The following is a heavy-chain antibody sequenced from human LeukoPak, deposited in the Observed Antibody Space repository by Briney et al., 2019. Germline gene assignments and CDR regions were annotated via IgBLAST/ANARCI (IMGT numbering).Heavy chain of an antibody. J-gene: IGHJ4*02. CDR3: AGDLPR. CDR2: ISSSGGTV. CDR1: GFTFSRYE. V-gene: IGHV3-48*03. Sequence: GCALRLSCAASGFTFSRYEMSWDRQAPGKGLEWVSYISSSGGTVRYADSVKGRFTISRDNAKNSLYLQMNSLRAEDTAVYYCAGDLPRWGQGTLVTVSS.